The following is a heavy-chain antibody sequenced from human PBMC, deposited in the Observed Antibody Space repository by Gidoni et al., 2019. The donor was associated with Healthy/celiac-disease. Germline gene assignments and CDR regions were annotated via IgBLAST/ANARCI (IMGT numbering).Heavy chain of an antibody. CDR3: AREGDFWSFYYYYGMDV. CDR1: GFTFSAYY. V-gene: IGHV3-11*01. D-gene: IGHD3-3*01. CDR2: ISSSGSTI. Sequence: QVQLVESGGGLFKPGGSLRLSCAASGFTFSAYYMSWIRQAPGKGLEWVSDISSSGSTIYYADSVKGRFTISRDNAKNSLYLQMNSLRAEDTAVYYCAREGDFWSFYYYYGMDVWGQGTTVTVSS. J-gene: IGHJ6*02.